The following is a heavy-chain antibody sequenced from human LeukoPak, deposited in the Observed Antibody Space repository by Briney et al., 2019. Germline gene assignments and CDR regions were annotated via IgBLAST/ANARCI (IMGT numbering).Heavy chain of an antibody. Sequence: PGRSLRLSCAASGFTFDDYAMRWVRQAPGKGLEWVSGISWNSGSIGYADSVKGRFTISRDNAKNSLYLQMNRLRAEDTALYYCANDWLQENSSGWRVFDSWGQGTMVTVSS. CDR2: ISWNSGSI. CDR3: ANDWLQENSSGWRVFDS. CDR1: GFTFDDYA. V-gene: IGHV3-9*01. D-gene: IGHD6-19*01. J-gene: IGHJ4*02.